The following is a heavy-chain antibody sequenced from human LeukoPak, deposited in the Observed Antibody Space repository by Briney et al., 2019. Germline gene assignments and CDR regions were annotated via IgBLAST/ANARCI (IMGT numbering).Heavy chain of an antibody. CDR2: IYYSAST. CDR3: ATGGRLYYFDY. V-gene: IGHV4-59*01. Sequence: TSETLSLTCTVSGGSISSYYWSWIRQPPGKGLEWIGYIYYSASTNYNPSLKSRVTVSVDTAKNQCSLKLSSVTAADTAVYYCATGGRLYYFDYWGQGTLVTVAS. CDR1: GGSISSYY. J-gene: IGHJ4*02. D-gene: IGHD3-16*01.